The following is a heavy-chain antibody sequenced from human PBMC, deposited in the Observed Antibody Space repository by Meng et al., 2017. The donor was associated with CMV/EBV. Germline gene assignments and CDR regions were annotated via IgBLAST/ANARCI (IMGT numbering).Heavy chain of an antibody. CDR1: GGSISSYY. Sequence: GSLRLSCTVSGGSISSYYWSWIRQPPGKGLEWIGYIYYSGGTNYNPSLKSRVTISVDTSKNQFSLKLSSVTAADTAVYYCARAVVVPAAIDYWGQGTLGTVSS. J-gene: IGHJ4*02. CDR3: ARAVVVPAAIDY. V-gene: IGHV4-59*01. CDR2: IYYSGGT. D-gene: IGHD2-2*01.